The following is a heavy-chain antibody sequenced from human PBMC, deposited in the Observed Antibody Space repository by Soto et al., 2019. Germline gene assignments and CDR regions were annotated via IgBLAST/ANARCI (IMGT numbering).Heavy chain of an antibody. Sequence: SETLSLTCAVYGGSFSGYYWSWIRQPPGKGLEWIGEINHSGSTNYNPSLKSRVTISVDTSKNQFSLKLSSVTAADTAVYYCARGGITGTTSLRFDYWGQGTLVTVSS. V-gene: IGHV4-34*01. CDR2: INHSGST. CDR3: ARGGITGTTSLRFDY. CDR1: GGSFSGYY. D-gene: IGHD1-7*01. J-gene: IGHJ4*02.